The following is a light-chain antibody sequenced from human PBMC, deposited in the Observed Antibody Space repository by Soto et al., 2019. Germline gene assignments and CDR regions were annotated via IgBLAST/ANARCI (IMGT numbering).Light chain of an antibody. CDR3: QQYGTTPWT. J-gene: IGKJ1*01. V-gene: IGKV3-20*01. CDR2: GAS. CDR1: QSMSNYY. Sequence: EIVMTQSPGTLSLSPGEGAALSCRASQSMSNYYLAWYQQKPGQAPRLLIYGASSRATGIPDRFSGSGSGTDFTLSISRLEHEDFAVYYCQQYGTTPWTFGQGTKGEIK.